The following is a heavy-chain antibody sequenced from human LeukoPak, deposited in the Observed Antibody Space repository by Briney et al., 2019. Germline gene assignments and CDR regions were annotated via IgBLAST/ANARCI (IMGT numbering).Heavy chain of an antibody. D-gene: IGHD3-10*01. Sequence: AGGSLRLSCAASGFTFSSYGMYWVRQAPGKGLEWVAFIRNDGSKKYYADSVKGRFTISRDNSKNTLYLQMNSLRAEDTAVYYCAKSGGTGDYYYIDYWGQGTLVTVSA. J-gene: IGHJ4*02. CDR3: AKSGGTGDYYYIDY. V-gene: IGHV3-30*02. CDR2: IRNDGSKK. CDR1: GFTFSSYG.